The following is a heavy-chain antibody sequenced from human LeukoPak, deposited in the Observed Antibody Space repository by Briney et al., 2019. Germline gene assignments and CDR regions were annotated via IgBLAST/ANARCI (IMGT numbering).Heavy chain of an antibody. CDR1: GLTFSSYS. Sequence: GGSLRLSCAASGLTFSSYSFNWVRQAPGKGLEWVSSINTVSSYIYYADSVRGRFTISRDNAENSLWLQMNSLRAEDSAVYYCARLRRNSDRSGFYYYYDNWGQGTLVTVSS. D-gene: IGHD3-22*01. J-gene: IGHJ4*02. CDR2: INTVSSYI. CDR3: ARLRRNSDRSGFYYYYDN. V-gene: IGHV3-21*01.